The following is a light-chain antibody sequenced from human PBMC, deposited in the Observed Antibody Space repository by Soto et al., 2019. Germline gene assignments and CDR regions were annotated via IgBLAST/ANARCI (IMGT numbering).Light chain of an antibody. CDR2: KAS. Sequence: DIQMTQSPSTLSASVGDRVTITCRASQSISNLLAWYQQKPGKAPKLLIYKASTLESGVPSRFSGSGSGTEFTLTISSLQPDDFATYYCQQYNTYPLTFGGGTKVEIK. CDR1: QSISNL. J-gene: IGKJ4*01. V-gene: IGKV1-5*03. CDR3: QQYNTYPLT.